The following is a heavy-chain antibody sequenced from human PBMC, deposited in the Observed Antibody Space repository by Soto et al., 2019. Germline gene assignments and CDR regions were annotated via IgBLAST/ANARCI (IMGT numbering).Heavy chain of an antibody. J-gene: IGHJ3*02. Sequence: QITLKESGPTLVKPTQTLTLTCTFSGFSLSSNGIAVGWVRQAPGEALEWLALIYWDDERRYRPSLKNRLTITNDTSKNEVVLTMTYMDPLDTATYYCVRSYNGYYPGPLDIWGQGILVTVSS. D-gene: IGHD3-3*01. CDR2: IYWDDER. CDR1: GFSLSSNGIA. CDR3: VRSYNGYYPGPLDI. V-gene: IGHV2-5*02.